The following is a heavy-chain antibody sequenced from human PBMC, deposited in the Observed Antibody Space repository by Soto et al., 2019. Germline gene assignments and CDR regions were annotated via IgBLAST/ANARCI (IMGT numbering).Heavy chain of an antibody. D-gene: IGHD3-10*01. CDR3: ARGRQTFGELYDAFDI. V-gene: IGHV1-18*01. CDR1: GYTFPSNG. J-gene: IGHJ3*02. CDR2: ISAYNGNA. Sequence: QVQLVQSGAEVKKPGASVRVSCKASGYTFPSNGISWVRQAPGQGLEWMGWISAYNGNANYAQNLQGRVTMTTDTWTSTAYMELRSLRSDDTAVYYCARGRQTFGELYDAFDIWGPGTMVTVSS.